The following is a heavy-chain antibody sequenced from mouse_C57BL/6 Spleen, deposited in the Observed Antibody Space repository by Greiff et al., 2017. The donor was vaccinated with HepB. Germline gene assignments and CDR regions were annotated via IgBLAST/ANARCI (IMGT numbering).Heavy chain of an antibody. Sequence: VQLQQPGAELVRPGSSVKLSCKASGYTFTSYWMDWVKQRPGQGLEWIGNIYPSDSETHYNQKFKDKATLTVDKSSSTAYMQLSSLTSEDSAVYYCARKDGYYDYYAMDYWGQGTSVTVSS. D-gene: IGHD2-3*01. J-gene: IGHJ4*01. CDR1: GYTFTSYW. CDR2: IYPSDSET. V-gene: IGHV1-61*01. CDR3: ARKDGYYDYYAMDY.